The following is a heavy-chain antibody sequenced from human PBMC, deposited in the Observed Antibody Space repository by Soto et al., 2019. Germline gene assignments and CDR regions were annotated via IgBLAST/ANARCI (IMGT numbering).Heavy chain of an antibody. CDR2: IYPTGTT. Sequence: TLSLTCTVSGGSISSGGYSWSWIRQTPGKGLEWIGYIYPTGTTYYNPSLKNRATLSIDTSQNQFSLQLTSVTAADTAVYYCVIVLPGPATRWGVWGPGISVSVFS. CDR1: GGSISSGGYS. CDR3: VIVLPGPATRWGV. V-gene: IGHV4-30-2*01. D-gene: IGHD3-16*01. J-gene: IGHJ6*02.